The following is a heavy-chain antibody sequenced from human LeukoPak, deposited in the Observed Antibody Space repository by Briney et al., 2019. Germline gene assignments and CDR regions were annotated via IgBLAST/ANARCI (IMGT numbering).Heavy chain of an antibody. D-gene: IGHD3-10*01. Sequence: PSETLSLTCTVSGGSINGGGYYWSWIRQHPGKGLEWIGYIYYSGSAYYNPSLKSRVTISVDTSENQFSLKLSSVTAADTAVYYCARVNYGSATKEDYWGQGTLVTVSS. J-gene: IGHJ4*02. V-gene: IGHV4-31*03. CDR3: ARVNYGSATKEDY. CDR1: GGSINGGGYY. CDR2: IYYSGSA.